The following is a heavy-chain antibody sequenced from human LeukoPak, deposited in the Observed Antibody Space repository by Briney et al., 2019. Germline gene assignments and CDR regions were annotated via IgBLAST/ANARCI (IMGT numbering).Heavy chain of an antibody. CDR3: ARDHGAPVRAFDI. D-gene: IGHD3-10*01. V-gene: IGHV1-69*01. CDR2: IIPIDGTA. J-gene: IGHJ3*02. CDR1: RDTFTRCA. Sequence: SVKVSCKASRDTFTRCAFSWVRQAPGQGLEWMGGIIPIDGTANFGQKFQGRVTITAYESRSTAYMELSSLRSEDTAIYYCARDHGAPVRAFDIWGQGTMVTVSS.